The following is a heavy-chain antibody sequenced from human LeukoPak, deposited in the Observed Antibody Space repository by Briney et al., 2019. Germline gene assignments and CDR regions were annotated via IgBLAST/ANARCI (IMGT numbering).Heavy chain of an antibody. J-gene: IGHJ6*03. CDR1: GFTFSSYS. CDR2: ISSGSTYI. V-gene: IGHV3-21*06. CDR3: ARTQPPDV. Sequence: GGSLRLSCAASGFTFSSYSMHWVRQAPGKGLEWVSFISSGSTYINYADSVKGRFTTSRDNAKNTLYLQVNSLRAEDTAVYYCARTQPPDVWGKGTMVTVSS.